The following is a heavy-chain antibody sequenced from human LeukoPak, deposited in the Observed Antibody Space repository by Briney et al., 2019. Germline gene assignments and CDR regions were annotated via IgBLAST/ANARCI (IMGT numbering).Heavy chain of an antibody. J-gene: IGHJ4*02. CDR1: GFTFTNYA. CDR3: AKWGDYDILTGYYVPDY. CDR2: ITGSDGSS. Sequence: PGGSLRLSCVASGFTFTNYAMSWVRQAPGKGLEWVSAITGSDGSSYYADSVKGRITISRDNSKNTLYLQVNSLRAEDTAVYYCAKWGDYDILTGYYVPDYWGQGTLVTVSS. D-gene: IGHD3-9*01. V-gene: IGHV3-23*01.